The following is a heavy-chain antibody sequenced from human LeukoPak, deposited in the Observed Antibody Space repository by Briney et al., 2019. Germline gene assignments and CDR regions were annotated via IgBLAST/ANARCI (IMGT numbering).Heavy chain of an antibody. CDR1: GFTVSSNY. Sequence: GGSLRLSCAASGFTVSSNYMSWVRQAPGKGLEWVSIIYSGGTTYYADSVKGRFTISRDNSKNTPYLQMNSLRAEDTAVYYCAREVLDTAMALGYWGQGTLVTVSS. D-gene: IGHD5-18*01. CDR3: AREVLDTAMALGY. V-gene: IGHV3-66*01. CDR2: IYSGGTT. J-gene: IGHJ4*02.